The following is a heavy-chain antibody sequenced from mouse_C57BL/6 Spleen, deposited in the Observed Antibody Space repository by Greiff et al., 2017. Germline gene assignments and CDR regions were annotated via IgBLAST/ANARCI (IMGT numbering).Heavy chain of an antibody. CDR3: TRDSSGYVRTWFAY. Sequence: VQVVESGAELVRPGASVTLSCKASGYTFTDYEMHWVKQTPVHGLEWIGAIDPETGGTAYNQKFKGKAILTADQSSSTAYMELRSLTSEDSAVXYCTRDSSGYVRTWFAYWGQGTLVTVSA. CDR2: IDPETGGT. CDR1: GYTFTDYE. D-gene: IGHD3-2*02. V-gene: IGHV1-15*01. J-gene: IGHJ3*01.